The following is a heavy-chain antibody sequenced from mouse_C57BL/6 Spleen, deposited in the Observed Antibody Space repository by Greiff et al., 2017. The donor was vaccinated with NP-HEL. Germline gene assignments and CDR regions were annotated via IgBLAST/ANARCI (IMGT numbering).Heavy chain of an antibody. J-gene: IGHJ3*01. D-gene: IGHD2-12*01. CDR3: ARGEFDDSWFAY. CDR1: GYSITSGYY. Sequence: EVQRVESGPGLVKPSQSLSLTCSVTGYSITSGYYWNWIRQFPGNKLEWMGYISYDGSNNYNPSLKNRISITRDTSKNQFFLKLNSVTTEDTATYYCARGEFDDSWFAYWGQGTLVTVSA. CDR2: ISYDGSN. V-gene: IGHV3-6*01.